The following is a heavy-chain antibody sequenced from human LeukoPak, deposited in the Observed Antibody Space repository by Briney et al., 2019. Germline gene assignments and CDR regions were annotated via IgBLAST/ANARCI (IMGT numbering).Heavy chain of an antibody. Sequence: PGGTLRLSCAASGFTFSSHGMSWVRQAPGKGLEWVSAISGSGGSTYYADSVKGRFTISRDNSKNTLYLQMNSLRAEDTAVYYCAKAPLQNYYYDSSGPTYYVSGDYWGQGTLVTVSS. V-gene: IGHV3-23*01. CDR2: ISGSGGST. CDR1: GFTFSSHG. D-gene: IGHD3-22*01. CDR3: AKAPLQNYYYDSSGPTYYVSGDY. J-gene: IGHJ4*02.